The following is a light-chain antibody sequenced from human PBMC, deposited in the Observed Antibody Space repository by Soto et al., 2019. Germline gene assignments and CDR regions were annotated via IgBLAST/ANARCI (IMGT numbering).Light chain of an antibody. CDR1: SSDVGSYNL. J-gene: IGLJ1*01. V-gene: IGLV2-23*02. CDR3: CSYAGSSTFYV. Sequence: QSVLTQPASVSGSPGQSITISCTGTSSDVGSYNLISWYQQYPDKAPKLMIYEVSKRPSGVSNRFSGSKSGNTASLTISGLQTEDEADYYCCSYAGSSTFYVFGSGPKLTVL. CDR2: EVS.